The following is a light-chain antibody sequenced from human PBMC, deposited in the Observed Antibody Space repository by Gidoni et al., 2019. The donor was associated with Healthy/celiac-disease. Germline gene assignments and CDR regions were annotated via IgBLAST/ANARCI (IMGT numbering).Light chain of an antibody. J-gene: IGLJ3*02. CDR1: SSNIGAGYD. Sequence: VLTQPPSVSGAPGQRVTISCTGSSSNIGAGYDVHWYQQLPGTAPKLLIYGHSNRPSGVPDRFSGSKSGTSASLAITGLQAEDEADYYCQSYDSSLSGSVFGGGTKLTVL. V-gene: IGLV1-40*01. CDR3: QSYDSSLSGSV. CDR2: GHS.